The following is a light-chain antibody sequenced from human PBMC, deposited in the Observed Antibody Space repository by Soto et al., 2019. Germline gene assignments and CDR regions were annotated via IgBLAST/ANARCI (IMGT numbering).Light chain of an antibody. J-gene: IGLJ1*01. Sequence: QSVLTQPPSASGSPGQSVTISCTGTSSDVGGYNYVSWYQQNPGKAPKLMIYEVSKRPSGVPDRFSGSKSDNTASLTVSGLQAEDEADYYCSSYAGSNNYVFGTGTKVNVL. CDR3: SSYAGSNNYV. CDR1: SSDVGGYNY. V-gene: IGLV2-8*01. CDR2: EVS.